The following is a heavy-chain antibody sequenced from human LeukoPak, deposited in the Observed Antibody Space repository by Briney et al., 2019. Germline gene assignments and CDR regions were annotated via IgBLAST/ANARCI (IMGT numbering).Heavy chain of an antibody. CDR1: GGTFSSYA. Sequence: ASVKVSCKASGGTFSSYAISWVRQARGQGLEWMGRIIPIFGTANYAQKFQGRVTITTDESTSTAYMELSSLRSEDTAVYYCANAFGAAGTDYWGQGTLVTVSS. CDR2: IIPIFGTA. V-gene: IGHV1-69*05. CDR3: ANAFGAAGTDY. J-gene: IGHJ4*02. D-gene: IGHD6-13*01.